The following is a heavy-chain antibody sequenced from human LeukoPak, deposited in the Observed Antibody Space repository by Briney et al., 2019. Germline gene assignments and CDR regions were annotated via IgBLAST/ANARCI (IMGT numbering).Heavy chain of an antibody. CDR2: IYYSGST. V-gene: IGHV4-59*08. J-gene: IGHJ4*02. CDR1: GGSISSYY. CDR3: ARHNGSYVDQIDY. D-gene: IGHD1-26*01. Sequence: PSETLSLTCTVSGGSISSYYWSWIRQPPGKGLEWIGYIYYSGSTNYNPSLKSRVTISVDTSKNQFSLKLSSVTAADTAVYYCARHNGSYVDQIDYWGQGTLVTVSS.